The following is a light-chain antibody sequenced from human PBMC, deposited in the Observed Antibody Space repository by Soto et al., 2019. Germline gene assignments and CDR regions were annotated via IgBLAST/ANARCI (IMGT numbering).Light chain of an antibody. J-gene: IGKJ1*01. V-gene: IGKV1-5*03. CDR2: KAS. CDR3: QQYNTYGT. Sequence: DIQMTQSPSTLSGSVGDRVTITCRASQTISSWLAWYQQKPGKAPKLLIYKASSLESGVPSSLSGSGSGTDFTLTISSMKPDDFATYYCQQYNTYGTFGQGTKVDIK. CDR1: QTISSW.